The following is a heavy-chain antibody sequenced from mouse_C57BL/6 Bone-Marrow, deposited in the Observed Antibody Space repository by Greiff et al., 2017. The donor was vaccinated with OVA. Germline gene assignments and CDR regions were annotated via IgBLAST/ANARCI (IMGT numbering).Heavy chain of an antibody. V-gene: IGHV1-54*01. Sequence: VMLVESGAELVRPGTSVKVSCKASGYAFTNYLIEWVKQRPGQGLEWIGVINPGSGGTNYNEKFKGKATLTADKSSSTAYMQLSSLTSEDSAVYFCARNYYGSSYEYYAMDYWGQGTSVTVSS. CDR2: INPGSGGT. J-gene: IGHJ4*01. D-gene: IGHD1-1*01. CDR3: ARNYYGSSYEYYAMDY. CDR1: GYAFTNYL.